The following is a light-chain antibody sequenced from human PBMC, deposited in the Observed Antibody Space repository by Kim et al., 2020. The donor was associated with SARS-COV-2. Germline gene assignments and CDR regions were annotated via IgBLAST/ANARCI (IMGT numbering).Light chain of an antibody. CDR3: ATWDDSLNEEV. J-gene: IGLJ2*01. Sequence: GQKVTISCSGGTANIGRNTINWDQQFPGKSPKLLINTDNQLPSGVPDRFSGTRSGSSAFLAINGLQSEDEADYHCATWDDSLNEEVFGGGTKLTVL. CDR2: TDN. CDR1: TANIGRNT. V-gene: IGLV1-44*01.